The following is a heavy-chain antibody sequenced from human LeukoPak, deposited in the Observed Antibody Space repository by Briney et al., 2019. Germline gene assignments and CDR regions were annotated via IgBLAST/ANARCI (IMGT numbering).Heavy chain of an antibody. J-gene: IGHJ3*02. Sequence: ASVKVSCKASGYIFTTYAMNWVRQAPGQGLEWMGWINTNTRNPTYAQDFTGQIVFSLDTSVSTAYLRIDNLKPEDTAVYYCARGGFDSRWACDIWGQGTKVTVSS. CDR3: ARGGFDSRWACDI. V-gene: IGHV7-4-1*01. CDR2: INTNTRNP. D-gene: IGHD3-9*01. CDR1: GYIFTTYA.